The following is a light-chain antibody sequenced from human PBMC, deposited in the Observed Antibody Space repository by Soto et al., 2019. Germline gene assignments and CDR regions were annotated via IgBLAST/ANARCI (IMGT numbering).Light chain of an antibody. Sequence: QSVLTQPPSASGSPRQRVTISCSGSSSNIGSNAANWYQQLPGTAPTLLIYSNNERPSGVPDRFSGSKSGTSASLAISGLQSEDAADYYCAAWDDSLNGYVFGTGTKVTVL. J-gene: IGLJ1*01. CDR1: SSNIGSNA. CDR2: SNN. V-gene: IGLV1-44*01. CDR3: AAWDDSLNGYV.